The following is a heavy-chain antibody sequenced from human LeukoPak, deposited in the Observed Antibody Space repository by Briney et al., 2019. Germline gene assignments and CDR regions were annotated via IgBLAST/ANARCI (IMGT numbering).Heavy chain of an antibody. J-gene: IGHJ4*02. V-gene: IGHV4-4*02. CDR3: ARDSSPNSSSWYYFDY. CDR2: IYHSGST. Sequence: PSGTLSLTCAVSGGSISSSNWWSWVRQPPGKGLEWIGEIYHSGSTNYNPSLKSRVTISVDKSKNQFSLKLSSVTAADTAVYYCARDSSPNSSSWYYFDYWGQGTLVTVSS. CDR1: GGSISSSNW. D-gene: IGHD6-13*01.